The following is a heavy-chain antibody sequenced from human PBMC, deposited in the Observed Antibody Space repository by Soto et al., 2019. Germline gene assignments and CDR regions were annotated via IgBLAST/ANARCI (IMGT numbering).Heavy chain of an antibody. CDR1: GYSFTNYG. CDR2: ISAYNGET. CDR3: ATDLGNTMVRGVIKGYYYMDV. J-gene: IGHJ6*03. V-gene: IGHV1-18*01. Sequence: ASVKVSCKASGYSFTNYGITWVRQAPGQGFEWMGWISAYNGETIYAQKFQGRVTMTEDTSTDTAYMELSSLRSEDTAVYYCATDLGNTMVRGVIKGYYYMDVWGKGTTVTVSS. D-gene: IGHD3-10*01.